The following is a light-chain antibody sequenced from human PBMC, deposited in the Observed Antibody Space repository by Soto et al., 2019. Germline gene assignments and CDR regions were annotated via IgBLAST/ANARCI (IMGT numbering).Light chain of an antibody. CDR2: RAS. V-gene: IGKV3-15*01. J-gene: IGKJ1*01. CDR3: HQYNNWPPWK. Sequence: EIVMTQSPATLAVSPGDTATLSCRASQSLGDNLAWYQQKPGQAPRLLIFRASSRAKGVPARFSASGSGTEFTLTISGLQSEDFAVYYCHQYNNWPPWKFGQGTKV. CDR1: QSLGDN.